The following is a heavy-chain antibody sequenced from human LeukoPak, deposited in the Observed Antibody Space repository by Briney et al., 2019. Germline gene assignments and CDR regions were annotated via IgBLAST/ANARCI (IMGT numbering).Heavy chain of an antibody. J-gene: IGHJ6*02. D-gene: IGHD6-13*01. CDR3: ARMGVAAAGRIDYYYYGMDV. V-gene: IGHV4-34*01. CDR1: GGSFSGYY. CDR2: INHSGST. Sequence: SETLSLTCAVYGGSFSGYYWSWIRQPPGKGLEWIGEINHSGSTNYNSSLKSRVTISVDTSKNQFSLKLSSVTAADTAVYYCARMGVAAAGRIDYYYYGMDVWGQGTTVTVSS.